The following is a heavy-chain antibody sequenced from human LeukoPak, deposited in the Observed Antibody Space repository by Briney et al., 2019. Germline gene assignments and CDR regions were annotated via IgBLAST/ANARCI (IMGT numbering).Heavy chain of an antibody. CDR2: ISGSGGST. Sequence: GGSLRLSCAASGFTFSSYWMHWVRQAPGKGLEWVSSISGSGGSTYYADSVKGRSTISRDNSKNTLYLQMNSLRAEDTAVYFCARATSGSYPDAFDIWGQGTMVTVSS. V-gene: IGHV3-23*01. CDR1: GFTFSSYW. J-gene: IGHJ3*02. D-gene: IGHD1-26*01. CDR3: ARATSGSYPDAFDI.